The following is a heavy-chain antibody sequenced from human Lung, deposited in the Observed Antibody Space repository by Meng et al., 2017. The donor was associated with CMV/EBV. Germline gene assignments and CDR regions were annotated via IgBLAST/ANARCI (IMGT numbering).Heavy chain of an antibody. CDR3: ARDRGAFRYSYGVDY. D-gene: IGHD5-18*01. CDR2: IRAYNGNT. CDR1: GYTFTSYG. J-gene: IGHJ4*02. Sequence: SGYTFTSYGISWVRQAPGQGLEWVGWIRAYNGNTNYAQKLQGRVTMTTDTSTSTAYMELRSLRSDDTAVYYCARDRGAFRYSYGVDYWGQGTLVTVSS. V-gene: IGHV1-18*01.